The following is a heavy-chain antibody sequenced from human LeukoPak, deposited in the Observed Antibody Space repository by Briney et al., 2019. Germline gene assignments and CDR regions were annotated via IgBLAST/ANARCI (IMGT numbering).Heavy chain of an antibody. CDR3: ARDLQGPVVPTAFGY. CDR1: GFTFSISS. CDR2: ISSTSSCI. V-gene: IGHV3-21*01. D-gene: IGHD2-2*01. Sequence: GGSLRLSCAASGFTFSISSMNWVRQAPGKGLEWVSSISSTSSCIYYADSVRGRFTISRDNAKNSLYLQINSLRAEDTAVYYCARDLQGPVVPTAFGYWGQGTLVTVSS. J-gene: IGHJ4*02.